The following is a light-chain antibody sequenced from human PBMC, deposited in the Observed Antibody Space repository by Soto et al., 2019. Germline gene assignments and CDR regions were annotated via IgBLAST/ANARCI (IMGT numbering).Light chain of an antibody. J-gene: IGKJ1*01. CDR2: AAS. V-gene: IGKV1-39*01. CDR1: QSITSY. CDR3: QQSYNTPRT. Sequence: DIQMTQSPASLSASGGDRVSMTCRASQSITSYLNWYQQKPGKAPKLLIYAASSLQSGVPSRFSGSGSGTDFTLTISSLQPEDFATYYCQQSYNTPRTFGQGTKVDIK.